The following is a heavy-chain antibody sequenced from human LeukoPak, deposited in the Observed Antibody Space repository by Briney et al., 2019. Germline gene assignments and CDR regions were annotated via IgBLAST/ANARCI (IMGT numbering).Heavy chain of an antibody. CDR3: VRDKWELLGPDAFDI. CDR1: GFTFSNYW. V-gene: IGHV3-7*01. CDR2: IRQDGSEK. Sequence: GGSLRLSCAASGFTFSNYWMNWVRQAPGKGLEWVANIRQDGSEKYFVDSVKGRFTISRDNAKNSLHLQMNSLRVEDTAVYYCVRDKWELLGPDAFDIWGQGTTVTVSS. J-gene: IGHJ3*02. D-gene: IGHD1-26*01.